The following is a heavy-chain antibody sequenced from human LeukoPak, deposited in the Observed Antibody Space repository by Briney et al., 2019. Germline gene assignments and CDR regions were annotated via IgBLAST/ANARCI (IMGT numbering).Heavy chain of an antibody. CDR2: IIPIFGTA. J-gene: IGHJ3*02. CDR3: ASLWECSGYYYGNRDAFDI. CDR1: GGTFSSYA. V-gene: IGHV1-69*05. Sequence: GASVTVSCKASGGTFSSYAISWVRQAPGQGLECMGRIIPIFGTANYAQKFQGRVTITTDESTSTAYMKLSSLRSEDTAVYYCASLWECSGYYYGNRDAFDIWGQGTLVTVSS. D-gene: IGHD3-22*01.